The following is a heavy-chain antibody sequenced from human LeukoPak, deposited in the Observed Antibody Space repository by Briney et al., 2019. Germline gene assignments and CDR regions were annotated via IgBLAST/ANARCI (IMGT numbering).Heavy chain of an antibody. CDR2: FDPEDGET. V-gene: IGHV1-24*01. CDR1: GYTLTELS. J-gene: IGHJ6*02. Sequence: ASVKVSCKVSGYTLTELSMHWVRQAPGKGLEWMGGFDPEDGETIYAQKFQGRVTMTEDTSTDTAYMELSSLRSEDTAVYYCGRVSQSQRHYYYYGMDVWGQGTTVTVSS. CDR3: GRVSQSQRHYYYYGMDV. D-gene: IGHD3-10*01.